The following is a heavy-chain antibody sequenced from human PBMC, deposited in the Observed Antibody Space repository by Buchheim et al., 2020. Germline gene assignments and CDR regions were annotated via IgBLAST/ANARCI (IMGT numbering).Heavy chain of an antibody. CDR2: IWYDGSNK. V-gene: IGHV3-33*01. J-gene: IGHJ6*02. Sequence: QVQLVESGGGVVQPGRSLRLSCAASGFTFSNYGMHWVRQAPGKGLEWVAVIWYDGSNKYYADSVKGRFTISRDNSKNTLYLQMNSLRAEDTAVYYCAREGYYYDSSGYYPWYYYYYGMDVWGQGTT. CDR3: AREGYYYDSSGYYPWYYYYYGMDV. CDR1: GFTFSNYG. D-gene: IGHD3-22*01.